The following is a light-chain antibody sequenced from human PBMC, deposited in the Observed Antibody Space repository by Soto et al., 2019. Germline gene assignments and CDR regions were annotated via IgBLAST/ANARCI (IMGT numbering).Light chain of an antibody. Sequence: EIVMTQSPATLSVSPGERATLSCRASQSVSSNLAWYQQKPGQAPRLLIYGASTRATGIPARFSGSGSGTEFTLTLSSLQSEDFVVYYCQQFNNWPPSYTFGQGTKLEIK. J-gene: IGKJ2*01. CDR1: QSVSSN. V-gene: IGKV3-15*01. CDR2: GAS. CDR3: QQFNNWPPSYT.